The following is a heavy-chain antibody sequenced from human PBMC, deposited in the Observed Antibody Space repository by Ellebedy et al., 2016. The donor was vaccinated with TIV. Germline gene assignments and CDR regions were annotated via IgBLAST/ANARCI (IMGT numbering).Heavy chain of an antibody. V-gene: IGHV3-21*06. CDR3: SRDGREWSRDC. J-gene: IGHJ4*02. D-gene: IGHD3-3*01. CDR2: VSRGREA. CDR1: GFTFSISS. Sequence: GGSLRLXXAASGFTFSISSMTWVRQRPGKGLEWVATVSRGREAYYADPFKGRFFISRDNDLNSVFLQLNNLRVEDTAVYYCSRDGREWSRDCWGQGTLVTVSS.